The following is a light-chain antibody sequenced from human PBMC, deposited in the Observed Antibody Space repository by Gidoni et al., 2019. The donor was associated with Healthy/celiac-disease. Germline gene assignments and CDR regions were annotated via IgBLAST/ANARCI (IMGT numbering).Light chain of an antibody. Sequence: DIQMTQSPSSLSASVGDRVTITCRASQSISSYLNWYQQKPGKAPKLLIYAASSLKSGVPSRFSGSGSGTDFTLTISSLQPEDFATYYGQQSYSTPQWTFGQGTKVEIK. CDR3: QQSYSTPQWT. CDR2: AAS. J-gene: IGKJ1*01. CDR1: QSISSY. V-gene: IGKV1-39*01.